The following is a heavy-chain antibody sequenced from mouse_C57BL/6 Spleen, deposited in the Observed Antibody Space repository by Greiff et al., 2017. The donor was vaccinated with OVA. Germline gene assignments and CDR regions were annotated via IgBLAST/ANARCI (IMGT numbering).Heavy chain of an antibody. CDR3: ARDLGQGYFDY. CDR1: GFTFSDYG. Sequence: EVHLVESGGGLVKPGASLKLSCAASGFTFSDYGMHWVRQAPEKGLEWVAYISSGSSTIYYADTVKGRFTISRDNAKNTLFLQLNSLRSEDTAMCYCARDLGQGYFDYWGQGTTLTVSS. CDR2: ISSGSSTI. D-gene: IGHD3-3*01. J-gene: IGHJ2*01. V-gene: IGHV5-17*01.